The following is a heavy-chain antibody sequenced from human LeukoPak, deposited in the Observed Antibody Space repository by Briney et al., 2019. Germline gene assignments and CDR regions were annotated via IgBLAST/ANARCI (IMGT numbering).Heavy chain of an antibody. CDR1: GFTFSSYG. Sequence: GGSLRLSCAASGFTFSSYGMHWVRQAPGKRLEWVAVISYDGSNKYYADSVKGRFTISRDNSKNTLYLQMNSLRAEDTAVYYCAKDNPADYWGQGTLVTVSS. V-gene: IGHV3-30*18. D-gene: IGHD1-14*01. CDR2: ISYDGSNK. J-gene: IGHJ4*02. CDR3: AKDNPADY.